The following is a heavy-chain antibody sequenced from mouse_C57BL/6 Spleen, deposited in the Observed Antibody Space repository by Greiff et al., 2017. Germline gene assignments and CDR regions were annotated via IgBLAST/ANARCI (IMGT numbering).Heavy chain of an antibody. CDR2: INPNYGTT. V-gene: IGHV1-39*01. CDR3: ARSNTVVDYWYFDV. J-gene: IGHJ1*03. Sequence: VQLKQSGPELVKPGASVKISCKASGYSFTDYNMNWVKQSNGKSLEWIGVINPNYGTTSYNQKFKGKATLTVDQSSSTAYMQLNSLTSEDSAVYYCARSNTVVDYWYFDVWGTGTTVTVSS. CDR1: GYSFTDYN. D-gene: IGHD1-1*01.